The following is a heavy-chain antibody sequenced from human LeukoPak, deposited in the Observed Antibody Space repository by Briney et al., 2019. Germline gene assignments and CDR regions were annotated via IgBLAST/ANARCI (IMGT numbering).Heavy chain of an antibody. CDR3: ARSGSGYYPSNY. J-gene: IGHJ4*02. V-gene: IGHV1-24*01. CDR1: GYTLTELS. CDR2: FDPEDGET. Sequence: ASVKVSCKVSGYTLTELSMHWVRQAPGKGLEWMGGFDPEDGETIYAQKFQGRVTMTTDTSTSTAYMELRSLRSDDTAVYYCARSGSGYYPSNYWGQGTLVTVSS. D-gene: IGHD3-22*01.